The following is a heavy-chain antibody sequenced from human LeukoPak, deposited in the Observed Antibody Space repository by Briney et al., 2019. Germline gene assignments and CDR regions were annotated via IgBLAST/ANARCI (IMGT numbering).Heavy chain of an antibody. V-gene: IGHV4-38-2*02. D-gene: IGHD3-22*01. J-gene: IGHJ3*02. CDR1: GYSISTGYY. CDR2: FYHGGST. Sequence: SETLSLPCTVSGYSISTGYYWDWIRQPPGKGLEWIGTFYHGGSTYYNPSLKRRVTISVDTSKNQFSLNLTSVTAADTAVYYCAKEGNDSSGDGAFDIWGQGTMVTVSS. CDR3: AKEGNDSSGDGAFDI.